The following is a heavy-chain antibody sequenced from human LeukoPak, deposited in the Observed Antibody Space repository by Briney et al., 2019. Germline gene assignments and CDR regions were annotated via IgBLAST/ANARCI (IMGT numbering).Heavy chain of an antibody. Sequence: GGSLRLSRAASGFTFSDYAMSWVRQGPGKGLQWVSTISISGDNAYYADSVKGRFTISRDNSKNTLYLQMNSLRAEDTGVYYCAKPGYYLGLVVQWGIFDYWGQGTLVTVSS. J-gene: IGHJ4*02. D-gene: IGHD3-10*01. CDR2: ISISGDNA. CDR3: AKPGYYLGLVVQWGIFDY. V-gene: IGHV3-23*01. CDR1: GFTFSDYA.